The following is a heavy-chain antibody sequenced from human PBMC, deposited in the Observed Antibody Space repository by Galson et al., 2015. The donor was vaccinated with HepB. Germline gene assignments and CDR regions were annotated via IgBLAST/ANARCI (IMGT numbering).Heavy chain of an antibody. CDR2: ISYDGSNK. Sequence: SLRLSCAASGFTFSSYGMHWVRQAPGKGLEWVAVISYDGSNKYYADSVKGRFTISRDNSKNTLYLQMNSLRAEDTAVYYCARGGYYYDSSGYYFDYWGQGTLVTVSS. CDR1: GFTFSSYG. CDR3: ARGGYYYDSSGYYFDY. D-gene: IGHD3-22*01. J-gene: IGHJ4*02. V-gene: IGHV3-30*19.